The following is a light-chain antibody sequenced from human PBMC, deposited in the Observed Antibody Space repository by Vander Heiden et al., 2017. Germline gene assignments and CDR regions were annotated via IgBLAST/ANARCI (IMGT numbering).Light chain of an antibody. J-gene: IGKJ1*01. Sequence: ELVLPPSPDTLSLSPAEAATLSCRASQYVANNYVAWYQQRPGKPPRLLFYRASSRATGVPDRFSGGGIGTDFTLTISRLEPEDFAVYHCHQYGDTAWTFGQGTKV. CDR3: HQYGDTAWT. V-gene: IGKV3-20*01. CDR1: QYVANNY. CDR2: RAS.